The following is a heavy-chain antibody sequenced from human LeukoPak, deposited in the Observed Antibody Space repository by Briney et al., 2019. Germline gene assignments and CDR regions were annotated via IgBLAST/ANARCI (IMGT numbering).Heavy chain of an antibody. V-gene: IGHV4-39*01. CDR3: ARHARHAPFDY. CDR2: IYHSGST. CDR1: GGSISSGSYY. J-gene: IGHJ4*02. Sequence: SETLSLTCTVSGGSISSGSYYWNWIRQPPGKGLEWIGSIYHSGSTYYNPSLKSRVTISVDTSKNQFSLKLSSVTAADTAVYYCARHARHAPFDYWGQGTLVTVSS.